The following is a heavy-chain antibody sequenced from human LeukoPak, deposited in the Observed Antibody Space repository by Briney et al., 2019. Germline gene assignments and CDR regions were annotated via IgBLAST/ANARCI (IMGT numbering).Heavy chain of an antibody. CDR3: ARASWDSSGYYYEY. V-gene: IGHV3-30*02. J-gene: IGHJ4*02. CDR2: IRADGSNK. Sequence: GGSLRLSCAASGFTFSSYGMHWVRQAPGKGLEWVAFIRADGSNKYYADSVKGRFTISRDNSKNTLYLQMNSLRPEDTAVYYCARASWDSSGYYYEYWGQGTLVTVSS. D-gene: IGHD3-22*01. CDR1: GFTFSSYG.